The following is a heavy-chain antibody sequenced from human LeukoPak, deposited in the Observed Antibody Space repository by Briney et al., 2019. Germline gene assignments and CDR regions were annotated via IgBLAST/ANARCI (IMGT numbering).Heavy chain of an antibody. CDR2: ISYDGSNK. J-gene: IGHJ4*02. Sequence: PGGSLRLSCAASGFTVSSNDMSWVRQAPGKGLEWVAVISYDGSNKYYADSVKGRFTISRDNSKNTLYLQMNSLRAEDTAVYYCARGTTVARDDYWGQGTLVTVSS. CDR1: GFTVSSND. D-gene: IGHD4-23*01. CDR3: ARGTTVARDDY. V-gene: IGHV3-30*03.